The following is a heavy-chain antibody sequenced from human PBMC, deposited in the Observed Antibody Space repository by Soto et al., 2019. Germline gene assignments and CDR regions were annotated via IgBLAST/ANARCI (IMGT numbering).Heavy chain of an antibody. D-gene: IGHD3-3*01. V-gene: IGHV1-18*01. CDR1: GYTFTSYG. CDR2: ISAYNGNT. CDR3: ARVGVEYYDFWSGVDY. J-gene: IGHJ4*02. Sequence: ASVKVSCKASGYTFTSYGISWVRQAPGQGLEWMGWISAYNGNTNYAQKLQGRVTMTTDTSTSTAYMELRSLRSDDTAVYYCARVGVEYYDFWSGVDYWGQGTLVTVSS.